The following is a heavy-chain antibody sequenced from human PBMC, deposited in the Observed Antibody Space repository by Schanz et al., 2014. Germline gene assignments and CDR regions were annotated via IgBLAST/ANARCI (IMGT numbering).Heavy chain of an antibody. CDR3: ASSGAGYSSSWDFDY. CDR2: IIPILGIA. D-gene: IGHD6-13*01. Sequence: QVQLVQSGAEVKKPGASVKVSCKASGGTFNSYTINWVRQAPGQGLEWMGRIIPILGIANYAQKFQGRVTITADKSTFTAYMDVSSLRSEDTAVHYCASSGAGYSSSWDFDYWGQGTLVNVSS. CDR1: GGTFNSYT. V-gene: IGHV1-69*02. J-gene: IGHJ4*02.